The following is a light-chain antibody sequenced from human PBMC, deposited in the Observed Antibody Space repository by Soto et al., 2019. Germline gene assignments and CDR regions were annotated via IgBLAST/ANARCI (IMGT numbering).Light chain of an antibody. V-gene: IGKV1-17*01. CDR3: LQHNSYPLT. Sequence: DIQMTQSPSSLSASVGDRVTITCRASQGIRNALGWYQQKPGKAPKRLIYAASSLQSGVPSRFSGSGSATEFTLTISSLQPEDFAAYYCLQHNSYPLTFGQGTKVEIK. CDR2: AAS. CDR1: QGIRNA. J-gene: IGKJ1*01.